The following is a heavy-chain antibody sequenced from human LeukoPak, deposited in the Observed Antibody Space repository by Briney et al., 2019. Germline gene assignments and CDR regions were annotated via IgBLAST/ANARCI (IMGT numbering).Heavy chain of an antibody. D-gene: IGHD3-9*01. V-gene: IGHV3-9*01. Sequence: GGSLRLSCAASGFTFDDYAMHWVRQAPGKGLEWVSGISWNSGSIGYADSVKGRFTISRDNAKNSLYLQMNSLRAEDTALYYCAKDKANYDILTGFDYWGQGTLVTVSS. J-gene: IGHJ4*02. CDR2: ISWNSGSI. CDR3: AKDKANYDILTGFDY. CDR1: GFTFDDYA.